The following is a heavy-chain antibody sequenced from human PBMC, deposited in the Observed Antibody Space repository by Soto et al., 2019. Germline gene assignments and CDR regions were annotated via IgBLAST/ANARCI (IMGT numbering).Heavy chain of an antibody. V-gene: IGHV3-33*01. CDR1: GFTFSSYG. CDR3: ASCIAAEFYYYYGMDV. CDR2: IWYDGSNK. J-gene: IGHJ6*02. D-gene: IGHD6-13*01. Sequence: QVQLVESGGGVVQPGRSLRLSCAASGFTFSSYGMHWVRQAPGKGLEWVAVIWYDGSNKYYADSVKGRFTISGDNSKNTLYLQMNSLRAEDTAVYYCASCIAAEFYYYYGMDVWGQGTTVTVSS.